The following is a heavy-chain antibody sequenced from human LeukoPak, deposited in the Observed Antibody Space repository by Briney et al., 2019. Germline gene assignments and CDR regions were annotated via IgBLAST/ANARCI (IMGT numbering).Heavy chain of an antibody. CDR2: ISWNSGSI. D-gene: IGHD3-22*01. CDR3: AKGGSSGYFEYFDY. V-gene: IGHV3-9*01. Sequence: GRSLRLSCAASGFTFDDYAMHWVRQAPGKGLEWVSGISWNSGSIGYADSVKGRFTISRDNAKNSLYLQMNSLRAEDTALYYCAKGGSSGYFEYFDYWGQGTLVTVSS. J-gene: IGHJ4*02. CDR1: GFTFDDYA.